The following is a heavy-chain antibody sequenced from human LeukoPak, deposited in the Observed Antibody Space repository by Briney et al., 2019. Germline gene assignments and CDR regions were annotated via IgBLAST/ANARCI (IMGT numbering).Heavy chain of an antibody. V-gene: IGHV3-53*01. Sequence: GGSLRLSCAASGFTVSSNYMSWVRQAPGKGLEWVSVIYSGGSTYYADSVKGRFTISRDNSKNTLYLQMNSLRAEDTAVYYCAKDPYGYFDWSFDYWGQGTLVTVSS. CDR3: AKDPYGYFDWSFDY. CDR2: IYSGGST. D-gene: IGHD3-9*01. CDR1: GFTVSSNY. J-gene: IGHJ4*02.